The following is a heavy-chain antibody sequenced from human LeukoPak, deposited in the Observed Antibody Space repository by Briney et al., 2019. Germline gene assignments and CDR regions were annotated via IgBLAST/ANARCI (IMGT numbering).Heavy chain of an antibody. CDR2: IYYSGST. CDR1: GGSISSYY. J-gene: IGHJ5*02. D-gene: IGHD2-2*01. Sequence: SETLSLTCTVSGGSISSYYWSWIRQPPGKGLEWIGYIYYSGSTNYNPSLKSRVTISVDTSKNQSSLKLSSVTAADTAVYYCARAGGIVVVPAAMPASRNWFDPWGQGTLVTVSS. V-gene: IGHV4-59*01. CDR3: ARAGGIVVVPAAMPASRNWFDP.